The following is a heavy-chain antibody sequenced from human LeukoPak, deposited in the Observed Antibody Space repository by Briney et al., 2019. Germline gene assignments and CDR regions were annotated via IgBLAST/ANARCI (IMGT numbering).Heavy chain of an antibody. J-gene: IGHJ3*02. CDR3: ARVLWYYDILTGYRYDAFDI. CDR2: IYYSGTT. CDR1: GGSIYSRSNY. D-gene: IGHD3-9*01. V-gene: IGHV4-39*01. Sequence: SETLSLTCTVSGGSIYSRSNYWAWIRQPPGKGLEWIGAIYYSGTTFYNPSLKSRVTISVDTSKNQFSLKLTSVTADTAVYYCARVLWYYDILTGYRYDAFDIWGQGTMVTVSS.